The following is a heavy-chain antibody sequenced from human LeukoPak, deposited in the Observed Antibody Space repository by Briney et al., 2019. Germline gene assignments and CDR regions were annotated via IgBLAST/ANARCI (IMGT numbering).Heavy chain of an antibody. J-gene: IGHJ5*02. Sequence: SQTLSLTCTVSGGSISSGGYYWSWIRQLPGKGLEWIGYIYHSGNTVYKPSLRSRVTMSVDTSKNQFSLKLSSVTAADTGVYYCVRVGDCTSAACHGTRFDPWGQGTLVTVSS. D-gene: IGHD2-21*01. CDR1: GGSISSGGYY. CDR3: VRVGDCTSAACHGTRFDP. V-gene: IGHV4-31*03. CDR2: IYHSGNT.